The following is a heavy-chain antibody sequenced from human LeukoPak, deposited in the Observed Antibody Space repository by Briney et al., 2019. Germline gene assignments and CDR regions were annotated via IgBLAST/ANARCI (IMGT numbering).Heavy chain of an antibody. J-gene: IGHJ4*02. D-gene: IGHD3-10*01. CDR2: ISAYNGNT. CDR1: GYTFTSYG. V-gene: IGHV1-18*01. CDR3: ARNYGSGSYYMGDY. Sequence: ASVKVSCTASGYTFTSYGISWVRQAPGQGLEWMGWISAYNGNTNYAQKLQGRVTMTTDTSTSTAYLELRSLRSDDTAVYYCARNYGSGSYYMGDYWGQGTLVTVSS.